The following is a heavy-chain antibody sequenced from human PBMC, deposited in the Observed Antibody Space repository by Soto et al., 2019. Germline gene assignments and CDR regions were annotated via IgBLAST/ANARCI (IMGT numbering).Heavy chain of an antibody. CDR1: GGSISSGGYS. Sequence: PSETLSLTCAVSGGSISSGGYSWSWIRQPPGKGLEWIGYIYHSGSTYYNPSLKSRVTISVDRSKNQFSLKLSSVTAADTAVYYCARDSYYYDSSGSKTDYFDYWGQGTLVAVSS. CDR2: IYHSGST. CDR3: ARDSYYYDSSGSKTDYFDY. V-gene: IGHV4-30-2*01. J-gene: IGHJ4*02. D-gene: IGHD3-22*01.